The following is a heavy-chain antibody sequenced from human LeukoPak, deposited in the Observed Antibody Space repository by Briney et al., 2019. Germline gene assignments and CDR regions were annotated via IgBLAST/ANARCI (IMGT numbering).Heavy chain of an antibody. CDR1: GGSISSSNYY. D-gene: IGHD5-18*01. CDR3: AREQQAMVRYYYYFDY. CDR2: ISSSGSTI. Sequence: LSLTCTVSGGSISSSNYYWVWIRHPPGKGLEWVSYISSSGSTIYYADSVKGRFTISRDNAKNSLYLQMNSLRAEDTAVYYCAREQQAMVRYYYYFDYWGQGTLVTVSS. V-gene: IGHV3-11*04. J-gene: IGHJ4*02.